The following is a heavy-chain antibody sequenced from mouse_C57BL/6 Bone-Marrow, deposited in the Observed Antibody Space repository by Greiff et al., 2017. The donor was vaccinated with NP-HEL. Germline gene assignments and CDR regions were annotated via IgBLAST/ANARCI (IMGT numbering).Heavy chain of an antibody. CDR1: GYTFTDYN. CDR3: ARKKIYYDYLYYYAMDY. D-gene: IGHD2-4*01. J-gene: IGHJ4*01. Sequence: EVKLMESGPELVKPGASVKIPCKASGYTFTDYNMDWVKQSHGKSLEWIGDINPNNGGTIYNQKFKGKATLTVDKSSSTAYMELRSLTSEDTAVYYCARKKIYYDYLYYYAMDYWGQGTSVTVSS. V-gene: IGHV1-18*01. CDR2: INPNNGGT.